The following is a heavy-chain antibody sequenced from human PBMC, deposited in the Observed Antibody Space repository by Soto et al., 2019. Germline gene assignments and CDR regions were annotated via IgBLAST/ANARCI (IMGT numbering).Heavy chain of an antibody. Sequence: GGSLRLSCAASGFTFSSYAMSWVRQAPGKGLEWVSAISGSGGSTYYADSVKGRFTISRDNSKNTLYLQMNSLRAEDTAVYYCAKTHPRILYSKGYGMDVWGQGTTVTVSS. CDR3: AKTHPRILYSKGYGMDV. D-gene: IGHD2-15*01. CDR2: ISGSGGST. V-gene: IGHV3-23*01. J-gene: IGHJ6*02. CDR1: GFTFSSYA.